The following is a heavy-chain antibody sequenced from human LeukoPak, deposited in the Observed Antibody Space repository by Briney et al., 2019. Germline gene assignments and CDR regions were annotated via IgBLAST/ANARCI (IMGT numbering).Heavy chain of an antibody. CDR3: AKGRYDFWSGYYWFGP. J-gene: IGHJ5*02. CDR2: ISSSGSTV. Sequence: GGSLRLSCAASGFTFSDYYMSWIRQAPGKGLEWVSYISSSGSTVYYADSVKGRFTISRDNAKNSLYLQMNSLRAEDTAVYYCAKGRYDFWSGYYWFGPWGQGTLVTVSS. D-gene: IGHD3-3*01. V-gene: IGHV3-11*01. CDR1: GFTFSDYY.